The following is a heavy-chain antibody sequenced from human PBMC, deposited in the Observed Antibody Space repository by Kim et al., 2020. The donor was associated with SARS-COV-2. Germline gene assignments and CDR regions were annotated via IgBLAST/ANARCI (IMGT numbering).Heavy chain of an antibody. D-gene: IGHD2-2*01. J-gene: IGHJ6*02. CDR3: ARKRGVPAAYYYYYGMDV. V-gene: IGHV3-11*06. Sequence: KGRFTISRDNAKNSLYLQMNSLRAEDTAVYYCARKRGVPAAYYYYYGMDVWGQGTTVTVSS.